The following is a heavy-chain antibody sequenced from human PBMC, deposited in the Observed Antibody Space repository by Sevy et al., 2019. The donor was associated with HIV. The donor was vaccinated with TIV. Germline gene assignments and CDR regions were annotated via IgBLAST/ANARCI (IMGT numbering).Heavy chain of an antibody. CDR2: ISGSGGST. V-gene: IGHV3-23*01. J-gene: IGHJ6*02. CDR3: AKDLGIMIFGVVNCGMDV. Sequence: GGSLRLSCAASGFTFSSYAMSWVRQAPGKGLEWVSAISGSGGSTYYADSVKGRFTISRDNSKNTLYLQMNSLRAEDTAVYYCAKDLGIMIFGVVNCGMDVWGQGTTVTVSS. CDR1: GFTFSSYA. D-gene: IGHD3-3*01.